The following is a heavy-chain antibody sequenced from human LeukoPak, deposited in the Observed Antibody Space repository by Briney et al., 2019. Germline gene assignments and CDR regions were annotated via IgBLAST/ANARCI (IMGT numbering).Heavy chain of an antibody. Sequence: GGSLRLSCAASGFTFSSYSMNWVRQAPGKGLEWVSYISSSSTIYYADAVKGRFTISRDNAKNSLYLQMNSLRAEDTAVYYCARAPYSSGWYRGDNDYWGQGTLVTVSS. CDR2: ISSSSTI. V-gene: IGHV3-48*01. J-gene: IGHJ4*02. D-gene: IGHD6-19*01. CDR3: ARAPYSSGWYRGDNDY. CDR1: GFTFSSYS.